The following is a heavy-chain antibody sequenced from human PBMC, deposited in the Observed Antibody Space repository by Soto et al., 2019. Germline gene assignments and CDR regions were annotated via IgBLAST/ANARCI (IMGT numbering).Heavy chain of an antibody. V-gene: IGHV3-33*01. CDR2: IWSDGSKE. CDR1: GLPFSASG. J-gene: IGHJ5*02. Sequence: GGSLRLSCAASGLPFSASGMHWVRQAPGKGLEWVAMIWSDGSKEYYADSVKGRFTITRDNSKNMVFLQMDSLRAEDTAVYYCARDKGTTCLDTWGQGNMVTVSS. D-gene: IGHD1-26*01. CDR3: ARDKGTTCLDT.